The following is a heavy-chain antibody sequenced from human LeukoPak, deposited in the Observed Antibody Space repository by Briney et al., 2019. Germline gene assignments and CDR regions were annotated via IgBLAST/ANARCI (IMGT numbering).Heavy chain of an antibody. D-gene: IGHD3-22*01. CDR2: IYYSGST. CDR3: ARAVLYYYDSSGYFFPTAYYFDY. CDR1: GGSISSYY. V-gene: IGHV4-59*01. Sequence: SETLSLTCTVSGGSISSYYWSWIRQPPGKGLEWIGYIYYSGSTNYNPSLKSRVTISVDTSKNQFSLKLSSVTAADTAVYYCARAVLYYYDSSGYFFPTAYYFDYWGQRTLVTVSS. J-gene: IGHJ4*02.